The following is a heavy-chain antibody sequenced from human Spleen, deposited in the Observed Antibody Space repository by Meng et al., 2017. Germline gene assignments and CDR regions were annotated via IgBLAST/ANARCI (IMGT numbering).Heavy chain of an antibody. Sequence: SETLSLTCVVSGGSFSDYYWSWIRQPPGKRLEWIGSIYHSGSTSYNPSLRSRVTISVDTSKSQFSLKLTSVTAADTAVYYCARARSGTYYNAAFDIWGQGTMVTVSS. V-gene: IGHV4-38-2*01. J-gene: IGHJ3*02. CDR3: ARARSGTYYNAAFDI. CDR2: IYHSGST. D-gene: IGHD1-26*01. CDR1: GGSFSDYY.